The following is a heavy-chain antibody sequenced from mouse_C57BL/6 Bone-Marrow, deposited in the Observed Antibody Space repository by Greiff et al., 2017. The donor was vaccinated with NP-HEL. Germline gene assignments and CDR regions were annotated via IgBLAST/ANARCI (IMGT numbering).Heavy chain of an antibody. V-gene: IGHV5-4*01. CDR2: ISDGGSYT. CDR3: ARDRGWDAFDY. J-gene: IGHJ2*01. Sequence: EVKLMESGGGLVKPGGSLKLSCAASGFTFSSYAMSWVRQTPEKRLEWVATISDGGSYTYYPDNVKGRFTISRDNAKNNLYLQMSHLKSEDTAMYYCARDRGWDAFDYWGQGTTLTVSS. D-gene: IGHD4-1*01. CDR1: GFTFSSYA.